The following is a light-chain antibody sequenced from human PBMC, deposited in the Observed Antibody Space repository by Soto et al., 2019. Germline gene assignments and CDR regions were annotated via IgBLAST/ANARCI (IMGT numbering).Light chain of an antibody. CDR2: DAS. CDR3: QQYTNTNNPWM. Sequence: EIQVTESPPTLSASVGDRATITCRAIQTISTWMAWYHQKPGKAAKLLVYDASTLQSGVASRFSGSGSGTEFTLIISGLQPDDSATYYCQQYTNTNNPWMFGQGTKVAIK. CDR1: QTISTW. J-gene: IGKJ1*01. V-gene: IGKV1-5*01.